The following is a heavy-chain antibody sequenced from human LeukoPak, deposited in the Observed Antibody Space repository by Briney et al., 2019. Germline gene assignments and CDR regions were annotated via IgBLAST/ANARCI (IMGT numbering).Heavy chain of an antibody. CDR1: GYTFTGNY. V-gene: IGHV1-2*02. J-gene: IGHJ6*02. CDR3: AKDRSEYFDSSTYQPNYGLHV. Sequence: GASVKVSCKSSGYTFTGNYMHWARQAPGQGLEWMGWINLNSGDTKYAQSFQGRVTMTRDTSITTTYMELSSLRSDDTAVYYCAKDRSEYFDSSTYQPNYGLHVWGQGTTVTVSS. CDR2: INLNSGDT. D-gene: IGHD3-22*01.